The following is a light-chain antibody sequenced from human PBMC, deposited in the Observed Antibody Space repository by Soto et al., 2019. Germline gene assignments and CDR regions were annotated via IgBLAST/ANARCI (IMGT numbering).Light chain of an antibody. CDR2: DAS. V-gene: IGKV3-20*01. J-gene: IGKJ1*01. CDR3: QEYNTWPWT. CDR1: QSVSGSY. Sequence: EIMLTQAPGTLSLSPGDRATLSCRASQSVSGSYLAWHQQKPGQAPRLLIYDASSRATGIPDRFSGSGSGTDFTLTITSLQSEDSAVYYCQEYNTWPWTFGQGTKVDIK.